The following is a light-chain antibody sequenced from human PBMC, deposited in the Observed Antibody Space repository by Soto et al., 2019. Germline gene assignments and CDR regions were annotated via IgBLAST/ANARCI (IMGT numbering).Light chain of an antibody. CDR3: QQYNRLIT. V-gene: IGKV1-5*01. CDR2: DAT. CDR1: QSIDSW. Sequence: DIQLTQSPSTLSASVGDRVTITCRASQSIDSWVAWYQQKPGKXPXXLVYDATSLESGVSSRFSGSGYGTDFTLSINNLQPDDSATYYCQQYNRLITFGQGTRLEIK. J-gene: IGKJ5*01.